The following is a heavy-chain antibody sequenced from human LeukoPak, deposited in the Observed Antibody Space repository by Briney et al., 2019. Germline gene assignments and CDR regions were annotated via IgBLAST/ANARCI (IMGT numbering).Heavy chain of an antibody. CDR1: GGFIGGSNFY. Sequence: PSETLSLTCTVSGGFIGGSNFYWAWNRQPPGRGPEWIGSIYYTGTTYYNPSLKSRVTIAVDTSKNQFSLKLSSVTAADTAVYYCARRWTTSATSWFDPWGQGTLVTVSS. V-gene: IGHV4-39*01. CDR2: IYYTGTT. CDR3: ARRWTTSATSWFDP. D-gene: IGHD4-17*01. J-gene: IGHJ5*02.